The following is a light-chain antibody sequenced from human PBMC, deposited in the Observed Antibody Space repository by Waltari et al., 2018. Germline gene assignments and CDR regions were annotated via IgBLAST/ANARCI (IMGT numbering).Light chain of an antibody. V-gene: IGLV2-8*01. J-gene: IGLJ1*01. CDR3: SSHAARGV. CDR1: SSDVGAYNY. Sequence: QSALTQPPSASGSPGQSVTISCTGTSSDVGAYNYVSWYQQHPGKAPKLIIYEVSKRPSGVPDRFSGSKSGNTASLTVSGLQAEDEADYYCSSHAARGVFGTGTKVTVL. CDR2: EVS.